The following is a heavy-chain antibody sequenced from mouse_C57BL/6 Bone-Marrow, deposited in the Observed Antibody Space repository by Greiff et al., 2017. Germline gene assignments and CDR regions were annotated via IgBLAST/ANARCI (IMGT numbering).Heavy chain of an antibody. CDR1: GFTFSDSG. Sequence: EVQLVESGGGLVKPGGSLKLSCAASGFTFSDSGMHWVRQAPEKGLEWVAYISSGSSTIYYADKVKGRFTISRDNAKNTLFLQMTSLRSEDTAMYYCARNSYVRYFDVWGTGTTDTVSS. D-gene: IGHD1-1*01. V-gene: IGHV5-17*01. CDR3: ARNSYVRYFDV. J-gene: IGHJ1*03. CDR2: ISSGSSTI.